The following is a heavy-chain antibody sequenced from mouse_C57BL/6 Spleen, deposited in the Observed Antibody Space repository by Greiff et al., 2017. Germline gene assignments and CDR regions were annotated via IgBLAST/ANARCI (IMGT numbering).Heavy chain of an antibody. CDR3: ARGGNYHYAMDY. CDR1: GFTFSDYG. Sequence: EVKLVESGGGLVKPGGSLKLSCAASGFTFSDYGMHWVRQAPEKGLEWVAYISSGSSTIYYADTVKGRFTISRDNAKNTLFLQMTSLRSEDTAMYFCARGGNYHYAMDYWGQGTSVTVSS. CDR2: ISSGSSTI. D-gene: IGHD2-1*01. V-gene: IGHV5-17*01. J-gene: IGHJ4*01.